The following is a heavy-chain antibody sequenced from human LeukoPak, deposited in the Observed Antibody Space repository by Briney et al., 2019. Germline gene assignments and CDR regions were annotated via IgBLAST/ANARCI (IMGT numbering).Heavy chain of an antibody. Sequence: GGSLRLSCAASGFTFSSYGMHWVRQAPGKGLEWVAFIRYDGSNKYYADSVKGRFTISRDNSKNTLYLQMNSLRAEDTAVYYCAKDIGCSSTSCYSDYYYMDVWGKGTTVTVSS. CDR2: IRYDGSNK. D-gene: IGHD2-2*02. V-gene: IGHV3-30*02. CDR3: AKDIGCSSTSCYSDYYYMDV. CDR1: GFTFSSYG. J-gene: IGHJ6*03.